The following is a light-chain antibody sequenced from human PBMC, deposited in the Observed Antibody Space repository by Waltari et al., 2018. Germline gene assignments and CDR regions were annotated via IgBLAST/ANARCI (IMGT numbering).Light chain of an antibody. CDR1: QTISYN. Sequence: EIVLTQSPSTLSVSPGERAILSCRASQTISYNLAWYQPGPGQPPRLLIYGSSARAAAIPVRFSGSGSGTEFTLTISGLQSEDFAVYYCQHYHQWPPYTFGQGTKVE. V-gene: IGKV3-15*01. CDR3: QHYHQWPPYT. J-gene: IGKJ2*01. CDR2: GSS.